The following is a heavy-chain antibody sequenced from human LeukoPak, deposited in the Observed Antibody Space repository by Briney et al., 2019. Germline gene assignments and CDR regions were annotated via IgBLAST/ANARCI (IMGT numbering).Heavy chain of an antibody. J-gene: IGHJ4*02. CDR2: IYHSGSA. V-gene: IGHV4-38-2*02. CDR1: GYSITSGYN. CDR3: VRYCSSTTCYTRAVDY. Sequence: PSETLSLTCTVSGYSITSGYNWAWIRSPPGKVLEWIGSIYHSGSAYYNPSLKSRVTISVDTSKNQFSLKLSSVTAADTAVYYCVRYCSSTTCYTRAVDYWGQGTLVTVSS. D-gene: IGHD2-2*02.